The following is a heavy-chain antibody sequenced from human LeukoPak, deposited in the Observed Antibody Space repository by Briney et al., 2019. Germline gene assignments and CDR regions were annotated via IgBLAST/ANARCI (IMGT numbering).Heavy chain of an antibody. J-gene: IGHJ4*02. CDR1: GGSISSYY. D-gene: IGHD6-19*01. CDR2: IYYSGST. CDR3: ARHVWNSSGLYFDY. Sequence: SETLSLTCTVSGGSISSYYWSWIRQPPGKGLEWIGYIYYSGSTNYNPSPKSRVTISVDTSKNQFSLKLSSVTAADTAVYYCARHVWNSSGLYFDYWGQGTLVTVSS. V-gene: IGHV4-59*08.